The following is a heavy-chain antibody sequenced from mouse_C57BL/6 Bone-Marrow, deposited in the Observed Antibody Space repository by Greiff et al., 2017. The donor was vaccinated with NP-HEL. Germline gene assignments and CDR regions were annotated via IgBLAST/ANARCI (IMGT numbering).Heavy chain of an antibody. Sequence: EVKLVESGGGLVKPGGSLKLSCAASGSTFSSYAMSWVRQTPEKRLEWVATISDGGSYTYYPDNVKGRFTISRDNAKNNLYLQMSHLKSEDTAMYYCARGGYWGQGTTLTVSS. V-gene: IGHV5-4*03. CDR1: GSTFSSYA. J-gene: IGHJ2*01. CDR3: ARGGY. CDR2: ISDGGSYT.